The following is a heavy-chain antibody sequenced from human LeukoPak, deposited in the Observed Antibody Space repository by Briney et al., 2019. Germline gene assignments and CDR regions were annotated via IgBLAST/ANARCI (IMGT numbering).Heavy chain of an antibody. V-gene: IGHV1-69*05. CDR1: GGTFSSYA. CDR3: ASWPLEYSSSDGWFDP. D-gene: IGHD6-6*01. Sequence: SVKVSCKASGGTFSSYAISWVRQAPGQGLEWMGGIIPIFGTANYAQKFQGRVTITTDESTSTAYMELSSLRSEDTAVYYCASWPLEYSSSDGWFDPWGQGTLVTVSS. CDR2: IIPIFGTA. J-gene: IGHJ5*02.